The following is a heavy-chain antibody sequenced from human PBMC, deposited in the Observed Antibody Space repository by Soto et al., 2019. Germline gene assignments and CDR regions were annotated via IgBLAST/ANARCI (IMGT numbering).Heavy chain of an antibody. Sequence: SGPTLVNPTQTLTLTFSFSGFSLTTSGVGVGWIRQPPGKALEWLALIYWDDDKRYSPSLKSRLTITKDTSKNQVVLTMTNMDPVDAATYYCAHSLPAAGAYYFDYWGQGTLVTVSS. CDR1: GFSLTTSGVG. V-gene: IGHV2-5*02. CDR3: AHSLPAAGAYYFDY. J-gene: IGHJ4*02. CDR2: IYWDDDK. D-gene: IGHD6-13*01.